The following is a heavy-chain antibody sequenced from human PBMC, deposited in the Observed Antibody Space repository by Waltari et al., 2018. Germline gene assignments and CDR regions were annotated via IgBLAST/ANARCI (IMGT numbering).Heavy chain of an antibody. J-gene: IGHJ3*02. D-gene: IGHD3-16*01. Sequence: EVQLVQSGAEVKKAGESLKLSCKASGTRLSTYCIGWARQVSGKGLEWMGIVYPDDSDTRYSPSFEGRVIISADKSINTAYLQWSSLKASDTAMYFCATYTPLVPRRLPDVFDIWGQGTMVLVSS. CDR3: ATYTPLVPRRLPDVFDI. CDR1: GTRLSTYC. CDR2: VYPDDSDT. V-gene: IGHV5-51*01.